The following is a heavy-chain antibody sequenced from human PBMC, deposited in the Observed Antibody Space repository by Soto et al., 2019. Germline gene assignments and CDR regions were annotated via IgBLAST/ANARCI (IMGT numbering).Heavy chain of an antibody. J-gene: IGHJ6*02. CDR2: IIPIFGTA. V-gene: IGHV1-69*12. Sequence: QVQLVQSGAEVKKPGSSVKVSCKASGGTFSSYAISWVRQAPGQGLEWMGGIIPIFGTADYAQKFQGRVTITADEPTSTAYMERSSLRSEDTAVYYCASHSGSSREGRYYYGMDVWGQGTTVTVSS. CDR3: ASHSGSSREGRYYYGMDV. D-gene: IGHD1-26*01. CDR1: GGTFSSYA.